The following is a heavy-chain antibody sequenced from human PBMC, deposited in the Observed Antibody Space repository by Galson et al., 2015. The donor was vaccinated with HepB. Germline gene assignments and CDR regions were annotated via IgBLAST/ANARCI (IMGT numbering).Heavy chain of an antibody. V-gene: IGHV1-18*01. J-gene: IGHJ4*02. D-gene: IGHD2-2*02. CDR1: GYTFTSYG. CDR3: ARVGCSSTSCYTSLYYFDY. CDR2: ISAYNGNT. Sequence: SCKASGYTFTSYGISWVRQAPGQGLEWMGWISAYNGNTNYAQKLQGRVTMTTDTSTSTAYMELRSLRSDDTAVYYCARVGCSSTSCYTSLYYFDYWGQGTLVTVSS.